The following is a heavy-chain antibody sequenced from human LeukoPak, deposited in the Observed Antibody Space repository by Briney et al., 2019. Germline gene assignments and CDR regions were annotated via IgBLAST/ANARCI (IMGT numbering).Heavy chain of an antibody. CDR3: ARGEYYGSGINFDY. CDR2: VYYSGST. J-gene: IGHJ4*02. CDR1: GGSISSGNYY. V-gene: IGHV4-39*07. D-gene: IGHD3-10*01. Sequence: SETLSLTCTVSGGSISSGNYYWGWIRQPPGKGLEWIGSVYYSGSTYYNPSFKSRVTISVDTSKNQFSLKLSSVTAADTAVYYCARGEYYGSGINFDYWGQGTLVTVSS.